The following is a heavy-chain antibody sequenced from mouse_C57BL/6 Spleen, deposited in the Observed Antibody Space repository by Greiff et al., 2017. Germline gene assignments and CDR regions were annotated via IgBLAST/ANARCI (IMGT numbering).Heavy chain of an antibody. Sequence: QVQLQQPGAELVKPGASVKVSCKASGYTFTSYWMHWVKQRPGQGLEWIGRIYPCDGGTNYNQKFKGKATLTVDKSSSTAYMQLSSLTSEDAAVXYCARDGSSGFAYWGQGTLVTVSA. J-gene: IGHJ3*01. CDR2: IYPCDGGT. D-gene: IGHD1-1*01. V-gene: IGHV1-74*01. CDR1: GYTFTSYW. CDR3: ARDGSSGFAY.